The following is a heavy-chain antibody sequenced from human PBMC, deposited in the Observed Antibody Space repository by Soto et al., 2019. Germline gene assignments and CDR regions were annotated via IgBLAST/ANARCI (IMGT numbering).Heavy chain of an antibody. V-gene: IGHV3-33*01. CDR3: AREGAVRTVDY. J-gene: IGHJ4*02. CDR2: IWYDGSNK. CDR1: GFTFSSYG. Sequence: QVQLVESGGGVVQPGRSLRLSCAASGFTFSSYGMHWVRQAPGKGLEWVAVIWYDGSNKYYADSVKGRFTISRDNSKNTLYLQMNSLRAEDRAGYYCAREGAVRTVDYWGQGTLVTVSS.